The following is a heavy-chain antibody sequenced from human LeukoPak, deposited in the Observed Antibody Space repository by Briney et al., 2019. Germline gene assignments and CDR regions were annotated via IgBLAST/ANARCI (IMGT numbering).Heavy chain of an antibody. D-gene: IGHD3-3*01. J-gene: IGHJ4*02. CDR3: ARATIFGVVSLRFDY. CDR2: INPSGGST. V-gene: IGHV1-46*01. Sequence: ASVKVSCKASGYTFTSYYMHWVRQAPGQGLEWMGIINPSGGSTSYAQKFQGRVTMTRDTSTSTVYMELSSLRSEDTAVYYCARATIFGVVSLRFDYWGQGTLVTVSS. CDR1: GYTFTSYY.